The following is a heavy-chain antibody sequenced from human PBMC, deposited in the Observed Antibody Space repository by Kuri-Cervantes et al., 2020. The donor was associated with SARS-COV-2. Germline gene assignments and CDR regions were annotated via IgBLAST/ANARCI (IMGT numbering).Heavy chain of an antibody. CDR2: IYSGGST. CDR3: AREDRYGGNLNWFDP. CDR1: GFTVSSNY. V-gene: IGHV3-53*01. J-gene: IGHJ5*02. D-gene: IGHD1-26*01. Sequence: GESLKISCAASGFTVSSNYMSWVRQAPGKGLEWVSVIYSGGSTYYADSVQGRFTISRDNSKNTLYPQMNSLRVEDTAVYYCAREDRYGGNLNWFDPWGQGTLVTVSS.